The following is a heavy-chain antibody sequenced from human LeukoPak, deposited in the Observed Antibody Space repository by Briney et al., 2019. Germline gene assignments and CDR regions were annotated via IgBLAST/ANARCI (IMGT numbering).Heavy chain of an antibody. CDR3: ARGNFLVSRLTTVTTYYFDY. CDR2: INAGNGNT. Sequence: ASVKVSCKASGYTFTSYAMHWVRQAPGQRLEWMGWINAGNGNTKYSQKFQGRVTITRDTSASTAYMELSSLRSEDTAVYYCARGNFLVSRLTTVTTYYFDYWGQGTLVTVSS. CDR1: GYTFTSYA. D-gene: IGHD4-17*01. J-gene: IGHJ4*02. V-gene: IGHV1-3*01.